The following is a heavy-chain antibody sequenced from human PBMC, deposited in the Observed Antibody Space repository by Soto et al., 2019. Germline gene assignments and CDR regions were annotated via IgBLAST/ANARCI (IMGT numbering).Heavy chain of an antibody. V-gene: IGHV3-23*01. Sequence: EVQLLESGGGLVQPGGSLRLSCAASGFTFSDYAMSWVRQAPGKGLEWVSGISSGGGSPYHVDPVKGRFTISRNNSKSTLFLQMNGLRVEDTALYYCVKGDGRIVPRHFDKWGQGTLVTVSS. D-gene: IGHD1-26*01. CDR2: ISSGGGSP. CDR3: VKGDGRIVPRHFDK. CDR1: GFTFSDYA. J-gene: IGHJ4*02.